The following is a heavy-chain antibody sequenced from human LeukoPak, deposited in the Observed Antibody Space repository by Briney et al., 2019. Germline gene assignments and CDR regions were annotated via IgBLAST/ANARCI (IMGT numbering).Heavy chain of an antibody. D-gene: IGHD5-12*01. J-gene: IGHJ4*02. CDR2: ISFDESSE. CDR1: GFTFSSYA. V-gene: IGHV3-30*18. CDR3: AKEVGYGSPYFDY. Sequence: GGSLRLSCAASGFTFSSYAMSWVRKAPGKGLEWVALISFDESSEYYADSVKGRFSISRDNSKNTLYLQMNNARVDDTAVYYCAKEVGYGSPYFDYWGQGTLVTVSS.